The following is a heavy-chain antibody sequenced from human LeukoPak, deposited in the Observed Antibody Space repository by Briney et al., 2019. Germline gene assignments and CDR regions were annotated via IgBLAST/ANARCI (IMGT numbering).Heavy chain of an antibody. CDR3: ARERIVGAFNWFDP. Sequence: ASVKVSCKASGYAFTGYYMHWTRQAPGQGLEWMGWINPNSGGTTYAQKFQGRVTMTRDTSISTAYMELSRLRSDDTAEYYCARERIVGAFNWFDPWGQGTLVTVSS. D-gene: IGHD1-26*01. CDR2: INPNSGGT. CDR1: GYAFTGYY. J-gene: IGHJ5*02. V-gene: IGHV1-2*02.